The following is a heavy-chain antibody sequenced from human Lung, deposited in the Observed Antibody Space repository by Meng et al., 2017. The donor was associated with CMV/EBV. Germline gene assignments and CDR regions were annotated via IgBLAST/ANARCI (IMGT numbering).Heavy chain of an antibody. D-gene: IGHD2-8*02. CDR1: GFSVNSNF. J-gene: IGHJ6*01. V-gene: IGHV3-53*01. Sequence: LTCAASGFSVNSNFMNWVRQAPGKGLEWVSVIYTGGITYYADSVKGRFTISRDNSKNTVHLQMNNLRPGDTAVYYCARDLRPSGGGMDVWGQGNTVNCSS. CDR2: IYTGGIT. CDR3: ARDLRPSGGGMDV.